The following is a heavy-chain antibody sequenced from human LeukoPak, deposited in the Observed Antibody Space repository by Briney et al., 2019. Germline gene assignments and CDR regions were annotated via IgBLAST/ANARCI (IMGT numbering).Heavy chain of an antibody. CDR2: IYYSGST. D-gene: IGHD6-19*01. J-gene: IGHJ4*02. CDR3: ARVQAVAGHFDY. V-gene: IGHV4-59*01. CDR1: GGSISSYY. Sequence: SETLSLTCTVSGGSISSYYRSWIRQPPGKGLEWIGYIYYSGSTNYNPSLKSRVTISVDTSKNQFSLKLSSVTAADTAVYYCARVQAVAGHFDYWGQGTLVTVSS.